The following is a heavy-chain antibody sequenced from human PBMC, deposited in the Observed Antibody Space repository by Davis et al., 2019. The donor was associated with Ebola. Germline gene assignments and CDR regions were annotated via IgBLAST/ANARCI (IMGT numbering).Heavy chain of an antibody. V-gene: IGHV3-7*01. J-gene: IGHJ4*02. CDR3: ARVVTMIVVT. CDR2: IKQDGSEK. Sequence: GESLKISCAASGFTFSSYWMSWVRQAPGKGLEWVANIKQDGSEKYYVDSVKGRFTISRDNAKNSLYLQINSLRAEDTAVYYCARVVTMIVVTWGQGTLVTVSS. D-gene: IGHD3-22*01. CDR1: GFTFSSYW.